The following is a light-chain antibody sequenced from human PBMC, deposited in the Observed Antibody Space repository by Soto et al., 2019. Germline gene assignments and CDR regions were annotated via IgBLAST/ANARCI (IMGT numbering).Light chain of an antibody. CDR1: QTITNY. CDR2: AAS. CDR3: QPSDSYPYT. J-gene: IGKJ2*01. V-gene: IGKV1-39*01. Sequence: DIQMTQSPSSLSVSVGDRVTITCRASQTITNYLNWYQQKPGKAPKLLVYAASSLQSGVPSRFSGSGSGTDFTLTISSLQPEDFATYYCQPSDSYPYTFGQGTKLEIK.